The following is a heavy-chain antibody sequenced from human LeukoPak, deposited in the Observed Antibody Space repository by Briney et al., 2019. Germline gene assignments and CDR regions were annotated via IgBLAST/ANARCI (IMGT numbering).Heavy chain of an antibody. CDR3: ARGPLAFRRVAGIFS. D-gene: IGHD6-19*01. V-gene: IGHV4-34*01. CDR1: GGSFNGYS. CDR2: IIHSGGT. J-gene: IGHJ5*02. Sequence: SETLSLTCAVSGGSFNGYSYTWIRQPPGKGLEWIGEIIHSGGTSYNPSLKSRLTISVDTSRKQFSLKLTSVTAADTALYFCARGPLAFRRVAGIFSWGRGTQVTVS.